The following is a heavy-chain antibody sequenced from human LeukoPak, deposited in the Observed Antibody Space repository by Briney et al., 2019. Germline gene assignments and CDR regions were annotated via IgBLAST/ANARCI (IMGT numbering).Heavy chain of an antibody. CDR3: AKRGVVIRVILVGFHKEAYYFDS. D-gene: IGHD3-22*01. J-gene: IGHJ4*02. CDR2: ISDSAGST. V-gene: IGHV3-23*01. Sequence: GGSLRLSCAVSGITLSNYGMSWVRQAPGKGLEWVAGISDSAGSTNYADSVKGRFTISRDNPKNTLYLQMNSLRAEDTAVYFCAKRGVVIRVILVGFHKEAYYFDSWGQGALVTVSS. CDR1: GITLSNYG.